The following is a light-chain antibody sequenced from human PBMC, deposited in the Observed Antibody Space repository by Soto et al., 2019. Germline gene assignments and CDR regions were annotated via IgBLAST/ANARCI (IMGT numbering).Light chain of an antibody. CDR1: QSVDSAF. Sequence: EIVLTQSPGSLSLSLGERVTLSCRASQSVDSAFFAWYQQKPGQPPRLLMYGASRRATGIPDRFSGSGSGTDFTLTISRLEPEDFAVSYCQQYASSLTFGQGTKVEI. V-gene: IGKV3-20*01. J-gene: IGKJ1*01. CDR2: GAS. CDR3: QQYASSLT.